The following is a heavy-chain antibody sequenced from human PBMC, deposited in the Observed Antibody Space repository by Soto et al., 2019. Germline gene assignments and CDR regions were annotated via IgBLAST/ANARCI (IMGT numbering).Heavy chain of an antibody. J-gene: IGHJ6*02. V-gene: IGHV1-18*01. CDR3: ARGDLTTVTPHYYYYYGMDV. CDR1: GYTFTSYG. D-gene: IGHD4-4*01. Sequence: ASVKVSCKASGYTFTSYGISCVRQAPGQVLEWMGWISADNGNTNYAQKLQGRVTITTDASTSTAYMELNSLRSEDTAVYYCARGDLTTVTPHYYYYYGMDVWGQGTTVTVSS. CDR2: ISADNGNT.